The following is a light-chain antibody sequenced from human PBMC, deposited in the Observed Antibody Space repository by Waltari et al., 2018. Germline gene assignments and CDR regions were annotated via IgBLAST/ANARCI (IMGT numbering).Light chain of an antibody. CDR3: SSQSSNNVVL. CDR1: SNDVGGYNS. Sequence: QSALTQPASVSGSPGQSVTIFCTGTSNDVGGYNSVSWYQEHPCQAPRVIIYDVSDRPSGVSDRFVRPESAHTASLTISGLQAEDEADYYCSSQSSNNVVLFGGGPKLTVL. CDR2: DVS. V-gene: IGLV2-14*01. J-gene: IGLJ2*01.